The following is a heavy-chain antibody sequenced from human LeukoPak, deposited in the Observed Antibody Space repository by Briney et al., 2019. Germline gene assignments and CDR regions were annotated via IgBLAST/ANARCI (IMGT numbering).Heavy chain of an antibody. V-gene: IGHV4-34*01. CDR3: ASLRRGELYSLGY. J-gene: IGHJ4*02. CDR1: GGSFSGYY. CDR2: INHSGST. Sequence: SETLSLTCAVYGGSFSGYYWSWIRQPPGKGLEWIGEINHSGSTNYNPSLKSQVTISVDTSKNQFSLKLSSVTAADTAVYYCASLRRGELYSLGYWGQGTLVTVSS. D-gene: IGHD3-16*01.